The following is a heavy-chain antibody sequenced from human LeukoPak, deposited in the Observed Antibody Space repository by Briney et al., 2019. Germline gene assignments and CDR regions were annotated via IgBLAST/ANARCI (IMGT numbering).Heavy chain of an antibody. Sequence: PGGSLRLSCAASGFTFSTYYMNWVRQAPGKGLEWVSFITGSSSYIYYTDSVKGRFTISRDNSKNSLYLQMSSLRSEDTALYYCARESERSGWYDYWGQGTLVTVSS. CDR1: GFTFSTYY. CDR2: ITGSSSYI. CDR3: ARESERSGWYDY. J-gene: IGHJ4*02. D-gene: IGHD6-19*01. V-gene: IGHV3-21*04.